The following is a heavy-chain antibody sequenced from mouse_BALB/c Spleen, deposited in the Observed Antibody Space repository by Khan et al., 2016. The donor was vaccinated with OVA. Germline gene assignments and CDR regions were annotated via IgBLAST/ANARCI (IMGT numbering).Heavy chain of an antibody. CDR1: GLSIKDTY. CDR3: ARVAEK. J-gene: IGHJ2*01. Sequence: VKLQQSGAELVKSGATVKFSCTASGLSIKDTYMHWLKQRPEQGLEWIGRIDPPNGNTKYDPKFPGKPTITADTSADTDDLQTSNLTSEDTSVYSYARVAEKWGQGTTLTVSS. V-gene: IGHV14-3*02. CDR2: IDPPNGNT.